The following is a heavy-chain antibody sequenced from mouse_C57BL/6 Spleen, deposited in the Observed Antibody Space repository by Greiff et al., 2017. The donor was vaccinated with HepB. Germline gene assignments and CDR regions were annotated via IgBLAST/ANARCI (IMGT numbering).Heavy chain of an antibody. D-gene: IGHD1-1*01. CDR3: ARVANNYYGSSPWYFDY. CDR1: GFTFSDYY. Sequence: EVMLVESEGGLVQPGSSMKLSCTASGFTFSDYYMAWVRQVPEKGLEWVANINYDGSSTYYLDSLKSRFIISRDNAKNILYLQMSSLKSEDTATYYCARVANNYYGSSPWYFDYWGQGTTLTVSS. V-gene: IGHV5-16*01. CDR2: INYDGSST. J-gene: IGHJ2*01.